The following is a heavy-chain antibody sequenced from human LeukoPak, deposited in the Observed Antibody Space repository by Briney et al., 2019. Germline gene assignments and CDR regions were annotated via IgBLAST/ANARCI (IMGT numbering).Heavy chain of an antibody. V-gene: IGHV3-23*01. Sequence: GGSLRLSCAASGFTFSTYGMSWVRQAPGKGLEWVSGISRSGGSTYYADSVKGRFTISRDNSKNMLYLQMNSLRAEDTAVYYCAKEQSSGWYQWGKGTLVTVSS. CDR3: AKEQSSGWYQ. J-gene: IGHJ4*02. D-gene: IGHD6-19*01. CDR1: GFTFSTYG. CDR2: ISRSGGST.